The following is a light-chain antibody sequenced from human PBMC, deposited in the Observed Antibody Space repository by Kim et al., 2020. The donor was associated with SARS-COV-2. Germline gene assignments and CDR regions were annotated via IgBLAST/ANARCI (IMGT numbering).Light chain of an antibody. CDR1: QSVSSN. J-gene: IGKJ2*01. CDR3: QQYNNWPPYT. V-gene: IGKV3-15*01. Sequence: VSPGDRAPLSCRASQSVSSNLAWYQQKPDQAPRLLIYAASTRATGVPARFSGSGSGTEFTLTISSLQSEDFAVYYCQQYNNWPPYTFGQGSKLEI. CDR2: AAS.